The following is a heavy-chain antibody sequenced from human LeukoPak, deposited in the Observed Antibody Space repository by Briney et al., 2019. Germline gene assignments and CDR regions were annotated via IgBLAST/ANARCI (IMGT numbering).Heavy chain of an antibody. Sequence: PGGSLRLSCAASGFTFSSYGMHWVRQAPGKGLEWVAVIWYDGSKKYYADSVKGRFTISRDNSKNTVYLQMNSLRADDSAVYYCARDDGAAAGDYWGQGTLVTVSS. V-gene: IGHV3-33*08. J-gene: IGHJ4*02. CDR2: IWYDGSKK. CDR3: ARDDGAAAGDY. CDR1: GFTFSSYG. D-gene: IGHD6-13*01.